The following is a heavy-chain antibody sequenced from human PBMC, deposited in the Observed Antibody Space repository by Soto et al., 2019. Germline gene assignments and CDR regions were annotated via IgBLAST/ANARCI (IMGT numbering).Heavy chain of an antibody. J-gene: IGHJ5*02. CDR1: GFTFDDYA. V-gene: IGHV3-9*01. CDR3: AKDGSYGFSWFDP. D-gene: IGHD5-18*01. CDR2: ISWNSGSI. Sequence: EVQLVESGGGLVQPGRSLRLSCAASGFTFDDYAMHWVRQAPGKGLEWVSGISWNSGSIGYADSVKGRFTISRDNAKNSLYLQMNSLRAEDTALYYCAKDGSYGFSWFDPWGQGTLVTVSS.